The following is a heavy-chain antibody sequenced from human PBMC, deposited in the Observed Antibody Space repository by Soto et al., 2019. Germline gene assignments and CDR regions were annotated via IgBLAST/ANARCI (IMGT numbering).Heavy chain of an antibody. CDR1: GGSISSSSYY. CDR2: IYYSGST. V-gene: IGHV4-39*01. J-gene: IGHJ6*03. Sequence: SETLSLTCTVSGGSISSSSYYWGWIRQPPGKGLEWIGSIYYSGSTYYNPSLKSRVTISVDTSKNQFSLKLSSVTAADTAVYYCARPSGYDYNDYYYYMDVWGKGTTVTVSS. D-gene: IGHD5-12*01. CDR3: ARPSGYDYNDYYYYMDV.